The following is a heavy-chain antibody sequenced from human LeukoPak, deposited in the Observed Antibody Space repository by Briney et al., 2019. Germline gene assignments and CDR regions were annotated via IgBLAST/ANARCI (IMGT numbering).Heavy chain of an antibody. Sequence: PGGSLRLSCAASGFSFSSYWMHWVRQAPGKGLVWVSRIKTDGSSATYADSVKGRFTISRDNAKNTLYLQMNSLRAEDTAVYYCARDAVDTANAVWGQGTTVTVSS. CDR3: ARDAVDTANAV. CDR1: GFSFSSYW. CDR2: IKTDGSSA. J-gene: IGHJ6*02. V-gene: IGHV3-74*01. D-gene: IGHD5-18*01.